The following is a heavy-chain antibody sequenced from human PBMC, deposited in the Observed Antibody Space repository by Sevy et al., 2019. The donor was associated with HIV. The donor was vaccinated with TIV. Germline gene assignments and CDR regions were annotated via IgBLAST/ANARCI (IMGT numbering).Heavy chain of an antibody. Sequence: GGSLRLSCAASGFTFSRCAMNWVRQAPGKGLEWVSDIGASGGGTNYADSVKGRFTISRDNSKNTLYLQMNSLRAEDTAVYYCAKGDSSGWHGHFDYWGQGTLVTVSS. J-gene: IGHJ4*02. D-gene: IGHD6-19*01. V-gene: IGHV3-23*01. CDR2: IGASGGGT. CDR1: GFTFSRCA. CDR3: AKGDSSGWHGHFDY.